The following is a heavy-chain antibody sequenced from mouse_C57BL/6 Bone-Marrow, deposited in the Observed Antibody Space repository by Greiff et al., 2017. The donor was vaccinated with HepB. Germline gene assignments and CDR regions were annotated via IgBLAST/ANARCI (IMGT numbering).Heavy chain of an antibody. Sequence: QVQLKQPGAELVKPGASVKMSCKASGYTFTSYWITWVKQRPGQGLEWIGDIYPGSGSTNYNEKFKSKATLTVDTSSSTAYMQLSSLTSEDSAVYYCARGCYGSSPAWFAYWGQGTLVTVSA. V-gene: IGHV1-55*01. CDR3: ARGCYGSSPAWFAY. CDR1: GYTFTSYW. J-gene: IGHJ3*01. D-gene: IGHD1-1*01. CDR2: IYPGSGST.